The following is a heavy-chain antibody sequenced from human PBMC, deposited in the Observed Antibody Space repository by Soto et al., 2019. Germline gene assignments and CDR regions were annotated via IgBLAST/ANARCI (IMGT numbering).Heavy chain of an antibody. CDR3: ARLKETLHAFDI. CDR2: IYYSGST. Sequence: SETLSLTCTVSGGSISSSSYYWGWIRQPPGKGLEWIGSIYYSGSTYYNPSLKSRVTISVDTSKNQFSLKLSSVTAADTAVYYCARLKETLHAFDIWGQGTMVTVSS. V-gene: IGHV4-39*01. CDR1: GGSISSSSYY. J-gene: IGHJ3*02.